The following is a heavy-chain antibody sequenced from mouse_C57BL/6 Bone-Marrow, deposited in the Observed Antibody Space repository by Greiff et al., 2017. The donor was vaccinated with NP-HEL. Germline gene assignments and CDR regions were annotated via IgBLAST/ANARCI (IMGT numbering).Heavy chain of an antibody. J-gene: IGHJ3*01. CDR3: ARDGSSYAWFAY. CDR2: IDPANGNT. CDR1: GFNIKDYY. Sequence: VQLQQSGAELVKPGASVKLSCTASGFNIKDYYMHWVKQRPEQGLEWIGRIDPANGNTKYAPKFQGKATITADTSSNTAYLQLSSLTSEDTAIYYCARDGSSYAWFAYWGQGTLVTVSA. D-gene: IGHD1-1*01. V-gene: IGHV14-3*01.